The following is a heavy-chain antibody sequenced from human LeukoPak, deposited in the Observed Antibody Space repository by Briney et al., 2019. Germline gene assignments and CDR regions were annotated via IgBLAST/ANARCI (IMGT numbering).Heavy chain of an antibody. Sequence: GGSLRLSCAASGFTFSRYSMNWVRQAPGKGLEWLSYISTSSSTIYYADSVKGPFTISRDNAKNSLYLQMNSLRVEDTAVYSCARDGADRFDDWGQGTLVTVSS. V-gene: IGHV3-48*01. D-gene: IGHD3-16*01. CDR2: ISTSSSTI. CDR3: ARDGADRFDD. CDR1: GFTFSRYS. J-gene: IGHJ4*02.